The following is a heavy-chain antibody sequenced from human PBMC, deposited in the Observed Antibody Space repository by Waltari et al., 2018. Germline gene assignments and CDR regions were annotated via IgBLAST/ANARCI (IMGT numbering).Heavy chain of an antibody. V-gene: IGHV4-39*01. J-gene: IGHJ4*02. CDR1: GGSISSTSYY. CDR3: ARPGRVGGGSLMGLDY. CDR2: FIYNGNT. Sequence: QLQLQESGPGLVKPSETLSLICSISGGSISSTSYYWGWIRQPPGKGLEWIGSFIYNGNTYYTPSLNSRISVFVDTSKNQFLLQLRSVTAADTAMYYCARPGRVGGGSLMGLDYWGQGTLVTVSS. D-gene: IGHD2-15*01.